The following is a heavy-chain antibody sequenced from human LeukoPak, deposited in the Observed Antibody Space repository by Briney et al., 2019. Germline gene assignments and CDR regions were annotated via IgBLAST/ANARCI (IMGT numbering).Heavy chain of an antibody. CDR3: ARDFGDWRTDY. Sequence: SETLSLTCTVSGGSISSSSYYWGWIRQPPGKGLEWIGSIYYSGSTYYNPSLKSRVTISVDTSKNQFSLKLSSVTAADTAVYYCARDFGDWRTDYWGQGTLVTVSS. V-gene: IGHV4-39*07. CDR2: IYYSGST. D-gene: IGHD2-21*02. CDR1: GGSISSSSYY. J-gene: IGHJ4*02.